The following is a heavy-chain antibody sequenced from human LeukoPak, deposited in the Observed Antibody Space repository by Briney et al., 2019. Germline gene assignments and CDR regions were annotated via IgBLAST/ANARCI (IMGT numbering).Heavy chain of an antibody. D-gene: IGHD2-2*01. CDR2: INPNSGGT. V-gene: IGHV1-2*02. CDR1: VYTFTGYY. CDR3: ARAYDCSSTSCYWFDP. Sequence: ASVKVSCKASVYTFTGYYMHWVRQATGQGLEWMGWINPNSGGTNYAQKFQGRVTMTRDTSISTAYMELSRLRSDDTAVYYCARAYDCSSTSCYWFDPWGQGTLVTVSP. J-gene: IGHJ5*02.